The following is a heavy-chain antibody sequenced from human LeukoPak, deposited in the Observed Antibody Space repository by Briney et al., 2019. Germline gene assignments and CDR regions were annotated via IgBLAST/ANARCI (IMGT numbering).Heavy chain of an antibody. D-gene: IGHD1-26*01. J-gene: IGHJ5*02. CDR1: GNSVSSNSAA. CDR3: ARTGIVGATSWFDP. V-gene: IGHV6-1*01. Sequence: SQTLTLTCAISGNSVSSNSAAWNWIRQSPSRDLEWLGRTYYRSKWYHDYALSVKSRITLDPDTSKNQVSLQLNSVTPEDTAVYYCARTGIVGATSWFDPWGQGTLVTVSS. CDR2: TYYRSKWYH.